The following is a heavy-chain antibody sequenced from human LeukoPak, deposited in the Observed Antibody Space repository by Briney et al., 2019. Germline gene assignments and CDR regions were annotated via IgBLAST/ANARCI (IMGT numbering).Heavy chain of an antibody. CDR1: GGTFSSYT. Sequence: GASVKVSCKASGGTFSSYTISWVRQAPGQGLEWMGRIIPILGIANYAQKFQGRVTITADKSTSTAYMELSSLRSEDTAVYYCAREGSADCSSTSCRNSVGQSDYWGQGTLVTVSS. CDR3: AREGSADCSSTSCRNSVGQSDY. V-gene: IGHV1-69*04. D-gene: IGHD2-2*01. CDR2: IIPILGIA. J-gene: IGHJ4*02.